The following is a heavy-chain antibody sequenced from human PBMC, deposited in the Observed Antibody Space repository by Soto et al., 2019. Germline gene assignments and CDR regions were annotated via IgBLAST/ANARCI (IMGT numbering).Heavy chain of an antibody. CDR1: GFTFSSYA. CDR2: ISYDGSNK. D-gene: IGHD6-19*01. V-gene: IGHV3-30-3*01. Sequence: QVQLVESGGGVVQPGRSLRLSCAASGFTFSSYAMHWVRQAPGKGLEWVAVISYDGSNKYYADSVKGRFTISRDNSKNALYLQMNSLRAEDTALYYCARVVAVAGTSWFDPWGQGTLVTVSS. CDR3: ARVVAVAGTSWFDP. J-gene: IGHJ5*02.